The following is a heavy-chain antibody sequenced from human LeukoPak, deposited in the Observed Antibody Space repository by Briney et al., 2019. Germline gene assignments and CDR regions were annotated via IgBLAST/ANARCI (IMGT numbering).Heavy chain of an antibody. CDR1: GGSLSSYY. J-gene: IGHJ4*02. D-gene: IGHD1-20*01. CDR2: IYYSGST. Sequence: SETLSLTCTVSGGSLSSYYWSWIRQPPGKGLEWIGYIYYSGSTNYNPSLKSRVTISVDTSKNQFSLKLSSVTAADTAVYYCAREVDNWNLYDYWGQGTLVTVSS. V-gene: IGHV4-59*01. CDR3: AREVDNWNLYDY.